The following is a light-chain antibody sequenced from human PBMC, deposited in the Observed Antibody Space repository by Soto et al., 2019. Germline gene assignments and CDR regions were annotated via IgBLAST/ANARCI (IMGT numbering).Light chain of an antibody. CDR1: QSLLYSDGDTY. CDR2: KVS. CDR3: MQGKHWLYT. J-gene: IGKJ2*01. V-gene: IGKV2-30*01. Sequence: DIVMTQSPLSLPVTLGQSASISCRSSQSLLYSDGDTYLSWFQQRPGQSPRRLIYKVSKRDSGVPDSFVGSGSGTVFTLKITRVQADDVGLYYCMQGKHWLYTFGQGTKVEI.